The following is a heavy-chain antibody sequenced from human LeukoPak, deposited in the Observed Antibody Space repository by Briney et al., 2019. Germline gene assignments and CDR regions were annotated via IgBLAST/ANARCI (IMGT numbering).Heavy chain of an antibody. D-gene: IGHD3-22*01. CDR2: IKSDGSST. J-gene: IGHJ4*02. CDR3: ARDESYYDSSGSRFDY. CDR1: GFTFSNQW. V-gene: IGHV3-74*01. Sequence: GGSLRLSCAASGFTFSNQWMHWVRQAPGKGLVWVSRIKSDGSSTSYADSVKGRFTISRDNAKNTLNLQMNSLRAEDTAVYYCARDESYYDSSGSRFDYWGQGTLVTVSS.